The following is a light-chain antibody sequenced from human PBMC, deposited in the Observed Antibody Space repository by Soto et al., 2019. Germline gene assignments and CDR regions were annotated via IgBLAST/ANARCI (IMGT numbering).Light chain of an antibody. Sequence: EMVLTQSPATLSLFPGARATLSCRPSHSVSSNSLSWYQQKPGHAARILICGASSRASGIPDRFSGSGSGTDFTLTISRLEPEDFAVYYCQQCDTSRTWTFGQGTKVDIK. CDR2: GAS. J-gene: IGKJ1*01. CDR3: QQCDTSRTWT. CDR1: HSVSSNS. V-gene: IGKV3-20*01.